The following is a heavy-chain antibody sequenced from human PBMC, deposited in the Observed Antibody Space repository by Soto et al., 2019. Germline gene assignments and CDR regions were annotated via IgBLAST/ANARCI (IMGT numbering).Heavy chain of an antibody. J-gene: IGHJ4*02. Sequence: SETLSLSGTVSGGSISSHFWHWLRQPPGKTLEWIGYIYSSGSTNYNPSLKSRVTISVDTSKNQFSLKLSSVTAADTAVYYCARAQGGYYFDYWGQGTLVT. CDR3: ARAQGGYYFDY. CDR1: GGSISSHF. CDR2: IYSSGST. V-gene: IGHV4-59*11.